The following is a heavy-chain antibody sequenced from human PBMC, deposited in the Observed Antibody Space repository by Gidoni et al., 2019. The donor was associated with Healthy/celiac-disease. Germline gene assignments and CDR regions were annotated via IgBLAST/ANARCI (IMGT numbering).Heavy chain of an antibody. J-gene: IGHJ3*02. D-gene: IGHD3-22*01. Sequence: QVQLVESGGGLVKPGGSLRLSCAASGFTFSDYYMSWIRQAPGKGLEWVSYISSSSSYTNYADSVKGRFTISRDNAKNSLYLQMNSLRAEDTAVYYCARGHYDSSGPDAFDIWGQGTMVTVSS. CDR3: ARGHYDSSGPDAFDI. CDR1: GFTFSDYY. CDR2: ISSSSSYT. V-gene: IGHV3-11*05.